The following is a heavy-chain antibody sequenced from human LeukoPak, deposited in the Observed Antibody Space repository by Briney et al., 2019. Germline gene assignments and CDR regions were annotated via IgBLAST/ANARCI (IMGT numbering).Heavy chain of an antibody. CDR3: VREGYNNTWYRS. Sequence: PGGSLRLSCAASGFTSSSYAMSWVRQAPGKGLEWVSAISGSGGSTYYADSVKGRFTISRDNSKNTLHLQMNSLRAEDTAVYYCVREGYNNTWYRSWGQGTLVTVSS. D-gene: IGHD6-13*01. V-gene: IGHV3-23*01. J-gene: IGHJ5*02. CDR1: GFTSSSYA. CDR2: ISGSGGST.